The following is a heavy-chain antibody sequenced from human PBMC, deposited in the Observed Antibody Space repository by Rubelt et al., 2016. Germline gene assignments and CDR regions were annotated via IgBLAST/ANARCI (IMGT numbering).Heavy chain of an antibody. CDR1: GFTFSSYW. D-gene: IGHD2-2*02. Sequence: EVQLVESGGGLVQPGGSLRLSCAASGFTFSSYWMHWVRQAPGKGLVWVSRINSDGSSTSYAASVKARFTISRDNAKNTLYLQMNSLRAEDTAVYYCARSGPDVVVPAAIRVEGDAFDIWGQGTMVTVSS. J-gene: IGHJ3*02. V-gene: IGHV3-74*01. CDR3: ARSGPDVVVPAAIRVEGDAFDI. CDR2: INSDGSST.